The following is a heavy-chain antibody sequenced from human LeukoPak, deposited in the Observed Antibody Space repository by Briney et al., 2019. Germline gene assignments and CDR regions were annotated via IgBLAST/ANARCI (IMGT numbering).Heavy chain of an antibody. CDR2: IYYSGST. V-gene: IGHV4-39*01. D-gene: IGHD3-16*01. CDR1: GGSISSSSYY. Sequence: SETLSLTCTVSGGSISSSSYYWGWIRQPPGKGLEWIGSIYYSGSTYYNPSLKSRVTISVGTSKNQFSLKLSSVTAADTAVYYCARHLGELPTFDYWGQGTLVTVSS. CDR3: ARHLGELPTFDY. J-gene: IGHJ4*02.